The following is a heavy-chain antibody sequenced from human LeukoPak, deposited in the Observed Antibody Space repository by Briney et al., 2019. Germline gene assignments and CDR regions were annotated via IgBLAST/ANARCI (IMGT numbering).Heavy chain of an antibody. CDR1: GFTFSSYA. CDR2: ISGSGGYT. D-gene: IGHD4-11*01. J-gene: IGHJ3*01. CDR3: VKGETVDVD. V-gene: IGHV3-23*01. Sequence: GGSLRLSCTASGFTFSSYAMSWVRQAPGKGLEWVSAISGSGGYTYYADSVKGRFTISRDNSKKTVFLQMNSLRAEDTAIYYCVKGETVDVDWGQGTMVTVSS.